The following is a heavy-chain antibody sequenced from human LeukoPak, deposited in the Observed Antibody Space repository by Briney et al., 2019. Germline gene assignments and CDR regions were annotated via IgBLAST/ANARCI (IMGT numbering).Heavy chain of an antibody. CDR1: GFPFRSNW. J-gene: IGHJ1*01. CDR2: VQPDGSAK. D-gene: IGHD6-19*01. CDR3: ARDFFGWSSLGH. Sequence: GGPLRLSCAASGFPFRSNWMHWLRQAPGKGLEWVAHVQPDGSAKIYADSVKGRFTISRDNAKDSVYLQMNSLRVEDTAVYYCARDFFGWSSLGHWGQGTLVTVSS. V-gene: IGHV3-7*01.